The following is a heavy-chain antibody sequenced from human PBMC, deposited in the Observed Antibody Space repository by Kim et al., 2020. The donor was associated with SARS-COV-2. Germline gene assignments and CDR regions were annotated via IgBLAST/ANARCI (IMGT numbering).Heavy chain of an antibody. CDR3: ARDSSSRMYYYGSGSYYKGAFDI. Sequence: GGSLRLSCAASGFTFSSYGMHWVRQAPGKGLEWVAVISYDGSNKYYADSVKGRFTISRDNSKNTLYLQMNSLRAEDTAVYYCARDSSSRMYYYGSGSYYKGAFDIWGQGTMVTVSS. V-gene: IGHV3-33*05. CDR2: ISYDGSNK. D-gene: IGHD3-10*01. J-gene: IGHJ3*02. CDR1: GFTFSSYG.